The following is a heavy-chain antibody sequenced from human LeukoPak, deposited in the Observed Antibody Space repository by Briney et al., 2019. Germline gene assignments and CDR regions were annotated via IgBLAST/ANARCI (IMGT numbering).Heavy chain of an antibody. D-gene: IGHD3-22*01. CDR3: ARADSGRRTYYYDSSGYYSPPPLFDY. CDR1: GGSISSYY. J-gene: IGHJ4*02. Sequence: SETLSLTCTVSGGSISSYYWSWIRQPPGKGLEWIGYIYYSGSTNYNPSLKSRVTISVDTSKNQFSLKLSSVTAADTAVYYCARADSGRRTYYYDSSGYYSPPPLFDYWGQGTLVTVSS. CDR2: IYYSGST. V-gene: IGHV4-59*01.